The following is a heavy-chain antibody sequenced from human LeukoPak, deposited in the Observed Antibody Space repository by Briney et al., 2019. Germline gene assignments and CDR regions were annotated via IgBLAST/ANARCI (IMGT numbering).Heavy chain of an antibody. J-gene: IGHJ5*02. CDR2: IYYSGST. D-gene: IGHD3-3*01. V-gene: IGHV4-39*01. Sequence: SETLSLTCTVSGGSISSSSSYWGWIRQPPGKGLEWIGSIYYSGSTYYNPSLKSRVTISVDTSKNQFSLKLSSVTAADTAVYYCARHRLPLRRSGYYGGWFDPWGQGTLVTVSS. CDR3: ARHRLPLRRSGYYGGWFDP. CDR1: GGSISSSSSY.